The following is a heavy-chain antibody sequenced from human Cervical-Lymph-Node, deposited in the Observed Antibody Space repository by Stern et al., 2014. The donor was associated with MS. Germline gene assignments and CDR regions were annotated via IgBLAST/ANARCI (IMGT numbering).Heavy chain of an antibody. Sequence: DQLVESGGGLVKTGGSLRLSCAASGFTFSAFYMTWMRQAPGKGLEWISYISTTGSTTYYADYVQGRFTISRDNAKNSVSLQRNSLRAEDTAVYYCVRSGAGNWFDPWGQGTLVTVSS. CDR2: ISTTGSTT. V-gene: IGHV3-11*01. J-gene: IGHJ5*02. CDR1: GFTFSAFY. CDR3: VRSGAGNWFDP. D-gene: IGHD3-10*01.